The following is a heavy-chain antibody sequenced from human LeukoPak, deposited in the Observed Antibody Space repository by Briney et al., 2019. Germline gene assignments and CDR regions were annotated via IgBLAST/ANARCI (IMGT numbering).Heavy chain of an antibody. V-gene: IGHV4-59*08. D-gene: IGHD2-21*02. CDR3: ARLQVHCGGDCYTRWFDP. J-gene: IGHJ5*02. CDR2: IYYSGST. Sequence: SETLSLTCTVTGGSVSSYYWSWIRQPPGKGLEWIAYIYYSGSTKYNPSLKSRVTISLDRSKNQFSLKLRSVTAADTAVYYCARLQVHCGGDCYTRWFDPWGQGTLVTVSS. CDR1: GGSVSSYY.